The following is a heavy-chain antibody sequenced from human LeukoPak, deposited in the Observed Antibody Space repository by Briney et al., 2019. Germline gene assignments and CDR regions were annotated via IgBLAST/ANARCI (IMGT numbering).Heavy chain of an antibody. J-gene: IGHJ4*02. V-gene: IGHV3-30*02. D-gene: IGHD3-22*01. CDR2: IRYDGSHT. CDR1: GFTFSSYG. Sequence: GGSLRLSCAASGFTFSSYGMHWVRQAPGKGLEWVAFIRYDGSHTYYADSVKGRFTISRDSSKNTLYVQMNNLRAEDTAVYYCASTYYYDNSGYYLHWGQGTLVTVSS. CDR3: ASTYYYDNSGYYLH.